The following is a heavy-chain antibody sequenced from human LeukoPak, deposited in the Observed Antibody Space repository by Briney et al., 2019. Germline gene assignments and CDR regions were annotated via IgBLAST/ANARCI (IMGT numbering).Heavy chain of an antibody. CDR2: IYYSGST. CDR3: ARRGGGAEFDY. D-gene: IGHD3-16*01. J-gene: IGHJ4*02. Sequence: PSETLSLTCTVSGGSISSYYWSWIRQPPGKGLEWIGYIYYSGSTNYNPSLKSRVTISVDTSKNQFSLTLSSVTAADTAVYYCARRGGGAEFDYWGQGTLVTVSS. CDR1: GGSISSYY. V-gene: IGHV4-59*08.